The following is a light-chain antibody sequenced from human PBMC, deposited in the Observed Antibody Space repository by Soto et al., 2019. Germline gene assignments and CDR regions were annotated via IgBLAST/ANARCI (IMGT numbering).Light chain of an antibody. J-gene: IGKJ2*01. Sequence: EIVMTQSPATLSVSPGERATLSCRASQSVSSNLAWYQQKPGQPPRRLIYGASIRATGIPAMFSGSGSGTEFTLTISSLQSEDFAVYYCQQYNNWPPYTFGQGTKLEIK. V-gene: IGKV3D-15*01. CDR2: GAS. CDR1: QSVSSN. CDR3: QQYNNWPPYT.